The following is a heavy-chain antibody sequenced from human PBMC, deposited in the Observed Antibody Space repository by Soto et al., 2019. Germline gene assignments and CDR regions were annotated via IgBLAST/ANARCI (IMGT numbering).Heavy chain of an antibody. D-gene: IGHD6-19*01. J-gene: IGHJ3*01. Sequence: EVQLLGPGGVVVRPGGSLRLPCAASGSTFVNHAMTWVPKAPGRGREGVSGITWNGATTGYADSVKGRFTISRDNAKNSLYLQMNSLRVEDTALYYCARDGGVVVAVDAFDVWGQGTMVTVSS. V-gene: IGHV3-20*04. CDR1: GSTFVNHA. CDR3: ARDGGVVVAVDAFDV. CDR2: ITWNGATT.